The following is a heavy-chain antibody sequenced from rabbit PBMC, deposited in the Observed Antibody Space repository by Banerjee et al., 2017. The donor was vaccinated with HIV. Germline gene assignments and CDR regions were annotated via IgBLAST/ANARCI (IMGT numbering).Heavy chain of an antibody. Sequence: QEQLEESGGGLVKPEGSLTLTCKASGFSFSNRYVMCWVRQAPGKGPEWIACINTSSGNTVYASWAKGRFSISKTSSTTVTLQMTSLTAADTATYFCARDRDGDAGYGSLALWGPDTLVTVS. J-gene: IGHJ4*01. CDR3: ARDRDGDAGYGSLAL. D-gene: IGHD7-1*01. V-gene: IGHV1S45*01. CDR2: INTSSGNT. CDR1: GFSFSNRYV.